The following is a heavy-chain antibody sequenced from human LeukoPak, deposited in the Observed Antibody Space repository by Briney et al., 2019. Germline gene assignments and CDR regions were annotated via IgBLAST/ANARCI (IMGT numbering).Heavy chain of an antibody. CDR3: ARDSDYGSGSAFDY. J-gene: IGHJ4*02. D-gene: IGHD3-10*01. Sequence: SDTLSLTCTVSGGSISSGGYYWSWIRQHPGKGLQWIGYIYYSGSTYYNPSLKSRVTISVDTSKNQFSLKLSSVTAADTAVYYCARDSDYGSGSAFDYWGQGTLVTVSS. V-gene: IGHV4-31*03. CDR2: IYYSGST. CDR1: GGSISSGGYY.